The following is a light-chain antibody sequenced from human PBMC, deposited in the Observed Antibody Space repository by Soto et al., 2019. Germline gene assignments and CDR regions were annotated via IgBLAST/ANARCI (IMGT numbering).Light chain of an antibody. J-gene: IGKJ5*01. CDR2: DAS. CDR3: QQLHGYPIT. CDR1: QSISSW. Sequence: DIQMTQSPATLSASVGDRVTITCRASQSISSWLAWYQQKPGKAPKVLIWDASSLQRGVPSRFSGSGSGTHFTLTISSLQPEDFATYYCQQLHGYPITFGQGTRLEIK. V-gene: IGKV1-5*01.